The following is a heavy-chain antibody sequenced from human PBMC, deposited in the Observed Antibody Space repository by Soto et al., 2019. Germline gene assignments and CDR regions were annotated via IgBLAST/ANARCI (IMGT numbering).Heavy chain of an antibody. D-gene: IGHD4-17*01. CDR3: AREVGYGDFSAALLD. CDR2: IITLFGTA. J-gene: IGHJ4*02. Sequence: VQLMQSGAEVKQPGSSVKVSCKASGGTFSSHSINWVRQAPGQGLEWMGGIITLFGTANYAQNFQGRVTITAAPSTSTAYMELNSLRSDDTAVDYCAREVGYGDFSAALLDWGQGTLVTVSS. V-gene: IGHV1-69*01. CDR1: GGTFSSHS.